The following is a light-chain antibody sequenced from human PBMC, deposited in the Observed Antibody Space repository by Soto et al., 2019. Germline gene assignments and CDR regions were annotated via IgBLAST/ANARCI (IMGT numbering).Light chain of an antibody. CDR3: QQYNNWPPIT. J-gene: IGKJ2*01. Sequence: EIVMTQSPATLSVSPGERATLSCRASQSVSSNLAWYQQKPGQAPRLLIYGASTRATGIPARFSGSGSGTDFTLTINSLQPEDFAIYYCQQYNNWPPITFGQGTKVDI. V-gene: IGKV3-15*01. CDR2: GAS. CDR1: QSVSSN.